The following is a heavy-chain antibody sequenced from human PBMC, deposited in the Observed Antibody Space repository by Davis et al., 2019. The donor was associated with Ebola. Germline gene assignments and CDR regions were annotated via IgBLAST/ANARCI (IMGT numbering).Heavy chain of an antibody. CDR3: AKIVVDTYNWFDP. J-gene: IGHJ5*02. Sequence: GGSLRLSCTSSGFTFGTNAMSWVRQAPGKGLEWVSSISGSAGSTYYADSVKGRFTISRDNSKNTLYLQMNSLRAEDTAVYYCAKIVVDTYNWFDPWGQGTLVTVSS. V-gene: IGHV3-23*01. CDR2: ISGSAGST. CDR1: GFTFGTNA. D-gene: IGHD2-21*01.